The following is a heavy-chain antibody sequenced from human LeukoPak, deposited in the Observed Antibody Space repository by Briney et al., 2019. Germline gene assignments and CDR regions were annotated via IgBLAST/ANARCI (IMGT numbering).Heavy chain of an antibody. J-gene: IGHJ4*02. D-gene: IGHD2-2*01. CDR3: AREEYQLLRGSTYFDY. CDR2: NSAYSGNT. V-gene: IGHV1-18*01. Sequence: GASVKVSCKASGFTFNNYGFSWVRQAPGQGLEWMGWNSAYSGNTRYAQKIQGRVTMTTDTSTTTAYMELRSLTSDDAAVYYCAREEYQLLRGSTYFDYWGQGTLVTVSS. CDR1: GFTFNNYG.